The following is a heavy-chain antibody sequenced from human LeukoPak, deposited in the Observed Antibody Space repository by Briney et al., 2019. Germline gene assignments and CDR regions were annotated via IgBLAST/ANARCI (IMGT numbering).Heavy chain of an antibody. D-gene: IGHD3-22*01. V-gene: IGHV4-30-2*01. J-gene: IGHJ5*02. Sequence: SETLSLTCTVSGGSISSYSWSWIRQPPGKGLEWIGYIYHSGSTYYNPSLKSRVTISVDRSKNQFSLKLSSVTAADTAVYYCAREDYDSSGYNWFDPWGQGTLVTVSS. CDR2: IYHSGST. CDR3: AREDYDSSGYNWFDP. CDR1: GGSISSYS.